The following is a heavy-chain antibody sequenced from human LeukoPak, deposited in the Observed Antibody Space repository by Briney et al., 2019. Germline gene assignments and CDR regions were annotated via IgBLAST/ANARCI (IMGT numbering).Heavy chain of an antibody. D-gene: IGHD6-19*01. CDR2: ISWNSGSI. J-gene: IGHJ4*02. CDR1: GFTFDDYA. V-gene: IGHV3-9*01. Sequence: GGSLRLSCAASGFTFDDYAMHWVRQAPGKGLEWVPGISWNSGSIGYADSVKGRFTISRDNAKNSLYLQMNSLRAEDTALYYCASSRLAVAGQFDYWGQGTLVTVSS. CDR3: ASSRLAVAGQFDY.